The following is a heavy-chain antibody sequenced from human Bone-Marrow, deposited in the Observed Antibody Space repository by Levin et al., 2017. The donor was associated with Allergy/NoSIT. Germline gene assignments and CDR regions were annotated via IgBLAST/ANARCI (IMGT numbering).Heavy chain of an antibody. V-gene: IGHV4-39*01. CDR2: IFSGERT. CDR3: ASSKSGTYSLKMDF. CDR1: CDSIDSRDYY. J-gene: IGHJ4*02. Sequence: PSETLSLTCSVSCDSIDSRDYYWCLIRHSPGKGLEWIASIFSGERTFYTPSLKSRVTVSVDTSKNQFSLTLRSVTAADTSIYYCASSKSGTYSLKMDFWGQGSLVTVSS. D-gene: IGHD5-12*01.